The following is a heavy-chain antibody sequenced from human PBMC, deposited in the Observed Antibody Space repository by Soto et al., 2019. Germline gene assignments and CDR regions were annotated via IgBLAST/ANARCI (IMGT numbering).Heavy chain of an antibody. V-gene: IGHV4-4*02. CDR3: ARDQSPRYYYDSSGYYSLGY. CDR1: GGSISSSNW. J-gene: IGHJ4*02. Sequence: SETLSLTCAVSGGSISSSNWWSWVRQPPGKGLEWIGEIYHSGSTNYNPSLKSRVTISVDKSKNQFSLKLSSVTAADTAVYYCARDQSPRYYYDSSGYYSLGYWGQGTLVTVSS. CDR2: IYHSGST. D-gene: IGHD3-22*01.